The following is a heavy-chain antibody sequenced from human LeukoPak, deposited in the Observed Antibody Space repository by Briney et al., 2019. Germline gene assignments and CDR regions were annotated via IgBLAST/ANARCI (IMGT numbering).Heavy chain of an antibody. V-gene: IGHV1-46*01. Sequence: ASVKVSCKASGYTFTGYYMHWVRQAPGQGLEWMGIINPSGGSTSYAQKFQGRVTMTRDTSTSTVYMELSSLRSEDTAVYYCAKSHCSGDTCHGGYFDYWGPGILVTVSS. D-gene: IGHD2-15*01. CDR1: GYTFTGYY. CDR3: AKSHCSGDTCHGGYFDY. CDR2: INPSGGST. J-gene: IGHJ4*02.